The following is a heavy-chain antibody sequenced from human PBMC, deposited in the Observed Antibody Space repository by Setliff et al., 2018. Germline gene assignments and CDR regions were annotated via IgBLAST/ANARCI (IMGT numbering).Heavy chain of an antibody. J-gene: IGHJ6*03. CDR1: GDSISSHF. V-gene: IGHV4-59*08. D-gene: IGHD6-19*01. Sequence: PSETLSLTCTVSGDSISSHFWTWIRQPPGKGLEWVGDIYYSGSTSYNASVKSRVTVSLDTSKNQFSLKLTSVTAADTAVYYCARARYSSGWYGGGGAFYYKDAWGKGTTVTVSS. CDR3: ARARYSSGWYGGGGAFYYKDA. CDR2: IYYSGST.